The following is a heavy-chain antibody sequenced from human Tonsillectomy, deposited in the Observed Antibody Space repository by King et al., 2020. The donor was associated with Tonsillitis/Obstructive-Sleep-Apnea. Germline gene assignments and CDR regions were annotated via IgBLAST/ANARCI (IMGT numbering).Heavy chain of an antibody. CDR2: IFHDGST. V-gene: IGHV4-34*12. J-gene: IGHJ4*02. CDR1: GGSFTEYH. Sequence: VQLQQWGAGLLKPSETLSLTCAVFGGSFTEYHWSWIRQTPGKGLEWIGEIFHDGSTNYHPSLRSRVSISLDTSKRQFSLILTYVTAADTGVYYCARVPGSFDYWGQGTLVTVSS. CDR3: ARVPGSFDY.